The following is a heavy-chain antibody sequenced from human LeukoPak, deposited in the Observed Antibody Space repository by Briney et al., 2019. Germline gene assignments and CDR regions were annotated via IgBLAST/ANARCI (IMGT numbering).Heavy chain of an antibody. Sequence: GGSLRLSCAASGFTFSSYWMHWVRRAPGKGLVWVSRIDSDGSSTSYAGSVKGRFTISRDNAKNTLYLQMNSLRAEDTAVYYCASPGGNYALLGFGYWGQGTLVTVSS. CDR3: ASPGGNYALLGFGY. V-gene: IGHV3-74*01. J-gene: IGHJ4*02. CDR1: GFTFSSYW. D-gene: IGHD4-11*01. CDR2: IDSDGSST.